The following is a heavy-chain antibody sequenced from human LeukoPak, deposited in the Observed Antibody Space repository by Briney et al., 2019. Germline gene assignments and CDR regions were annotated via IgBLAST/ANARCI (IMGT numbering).Heavy chain of an antibody. CDR2: INHSGST. Sequence: PSETLSLTCAAYGGSFSGYYWSWIRQPPGKGLEWIGEINHSGSTNYNPSLKSRVTISVDTSKNQFSLKLSSVTAADTAVYYCARGTWSGNFDYWGQGTLVTVSS. V-gene: IGHV4-34*01. J-gene: IGHJ4*02. CDR1: GGSFSGYY. D-gene: IGHD3-3*01. CDR3: ARGTWSGNFDY.